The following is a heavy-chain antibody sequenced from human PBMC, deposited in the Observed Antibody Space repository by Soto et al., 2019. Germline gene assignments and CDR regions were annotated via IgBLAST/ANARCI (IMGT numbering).Heavy chain of an antibody. CDR2: IYWDDDK. V-gene: IGHV2-5*02. CDR3: AHSRGSYLVFDY. CDR1: RGSFSGGFYH. D-gene: IGHD1-26*01. Sequence: TLSLTCTLSRGSFSGGFYHWAWIRQPPGKALEWLALIYWDDDKGYSPSLKSRLTITKDTSKNQVVLTMTNMDPVDTATYYCAHSRGSYLVFDYWGQGTLVTVSS. J-gene: IGHJ4*02.